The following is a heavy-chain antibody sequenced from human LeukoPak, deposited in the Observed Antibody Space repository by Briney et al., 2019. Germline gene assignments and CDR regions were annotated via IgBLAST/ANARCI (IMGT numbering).Heavy chain of an antibody. CDR3: ARARVAVAGGYYMDV. Sequence: GGSLRLSCAASGFTFSSYAMSWVRQAPGKGLEWVSAISGSGGSTYYADSVKGRFTISRDNSKNTLYLQMNSLRAGDTAVYYCARARVAVAGGYYMDVWGKGTTVTISS. V-gene: IGHV3-23*01. CDR1: GFTFSSYA. CDR2: ISGSGGST. D-gene: IGHD6-19*01. J-gene: IGHJ6*03.